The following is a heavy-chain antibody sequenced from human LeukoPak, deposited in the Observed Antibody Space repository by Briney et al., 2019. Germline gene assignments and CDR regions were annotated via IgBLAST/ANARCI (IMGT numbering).Heavy chain of an antibody. V-gene: IGHV3-23*01. CDR1: GFTFSNFA. CDR3: AKTYYYSSGNF. Sequence: RPLRLSCVASGFTFSNFAMNWVRQAPGKGLRWVSAISGSVGSPYYADSVKGRLTISRDNAQDPLSLQMTTRRAEDTASNYCAKTYYYSSGNFWGQGTLVTASS. J-gene: IGHJ4*02. CDR2: ISGSVGSP. D-gene: IGHD3-10*01.